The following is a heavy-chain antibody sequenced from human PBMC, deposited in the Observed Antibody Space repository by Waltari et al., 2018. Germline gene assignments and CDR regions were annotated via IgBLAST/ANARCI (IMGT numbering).Heavy chain of an antibody. J-gene: IGHJ5*02. CDR1: GGSTRSYY. Sequence: QVQLQESGPGLVKPPEPLSLPCTVSGGSTRSYYWSCIRQPAGKGLEWIGRIYTSGSTNDNPSLKSRVTMSVDTSKNQFSLKLSSVTAADTAVYYCARDLIVGAGGWFDPWGQGTLVTVSS. CDR3: ARDLIVGAGGWFDP. CDR2: IYTSGST. D-gene: IGHD1-26*01. V-gene: IGHV4-4*07.